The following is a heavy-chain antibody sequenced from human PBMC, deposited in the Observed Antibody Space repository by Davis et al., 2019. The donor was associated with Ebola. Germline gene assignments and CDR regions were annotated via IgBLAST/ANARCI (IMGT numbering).Heavy chain of an antibody. Sequence: AASVTVSCKASGSTFNIYYMYWVRQAPGQGLEWMGIINPSGGTTSYAQKFQGRVTMTRDTSTSTVYMELISLRSEDTAVYYCASPGIAAGAPRYWGQGTLVTVSS. D-gene: IGHD6-13*01. CDR2: INPSGGTT. J-gene: IGHJ4*02. CDR3: ASPGIAAGAPRY. CDR1: GSTFNIYY. V-gene: IGHV1-46*02.